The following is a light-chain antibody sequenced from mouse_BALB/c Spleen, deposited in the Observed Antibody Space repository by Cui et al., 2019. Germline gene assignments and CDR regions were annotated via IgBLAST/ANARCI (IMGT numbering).Light chain of an antibody. J-gene: IGKJ2*01. CDR1: LNITLW. CDR2: KAS. V-gene: IGKV10-94*01. Sequence: DIQMNQSPSSLSASLGDTITIPCHARLNITLWLSWYQQKPGNIPKLLIYKASNLHTGVPSRFSGSGSGTGFTLTISSLQPEDIATYYCQQGQSYPYTFGGGTKLEIK. CDR3: QQGQSYPYT.